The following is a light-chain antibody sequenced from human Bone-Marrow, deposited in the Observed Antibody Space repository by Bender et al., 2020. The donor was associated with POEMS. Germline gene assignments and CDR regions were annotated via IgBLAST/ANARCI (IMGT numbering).Light chain of an antibody. CDR3: SSYTSGNTWV. CDR2: DVS. J-gene: IGLJ3*02. V-gene: IGLV2-14*03. Sequence: QSALTQPASVSGSPGQSITISCTGTSNDVGAYNYVSWYQQHPGKAPKLIIYDVSTRPSGVSIRFSGSKSGNTASLTISGLQTEDEADYYCSSYTSGNTWVFGGGTKLTVL. CDR1: SNDVGAYNY.